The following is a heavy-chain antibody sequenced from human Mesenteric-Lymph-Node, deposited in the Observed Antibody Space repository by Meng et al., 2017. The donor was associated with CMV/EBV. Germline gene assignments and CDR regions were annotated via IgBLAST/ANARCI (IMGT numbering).Heavy chain of an antibody. J-gene: IGHJ6*02. Sequence: GESLKISCAASGFTFSSYAMHWVRQAAGKGLEWVSSISSSSSYIYYADSVRGRFTISRDNGVNSLYLHMNSLRVEDTALYYCARDNLHHYYGMDVWGHGTTVTVSS. CDR1: GFTFSSYA. CDR3: ARDNLHHYYGMDV. V-gene: IGHV3-21*01. CDR2: ISSSSSYI.